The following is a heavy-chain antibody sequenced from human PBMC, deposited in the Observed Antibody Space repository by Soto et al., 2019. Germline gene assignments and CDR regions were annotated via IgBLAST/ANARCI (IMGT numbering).Heavy chain of an antibody. CDR1: GGSISSGGYH. CDR3: ARSGVRGVIIRGGYFDY. V-gene: IGHV4-31*03. D-gene: IGHD3-10*01. J-gene: IGHJ4*02. CDR2: IYYSGST. Sequence: QVQLQESGPGLVKPSQTLSLTCTVSGGSISSGGYHWSWIRQHPGKGLEWIGYIYYSGSTYYNPSLKSRVTISVDTSKNQFSLKLSSVTAADTAVYYCARSGVRGVIIRGGYFDYWGQGTLVTVSS.